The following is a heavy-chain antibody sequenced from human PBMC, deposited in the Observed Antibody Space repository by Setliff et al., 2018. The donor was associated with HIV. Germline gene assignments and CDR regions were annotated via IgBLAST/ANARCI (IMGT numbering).Heavy chain of an antibody. CDR2: ITWDGGST. V-gene: IGHV3-43*01. CDR1: GFTFDDYT. D-gene: IGHD2-21*02. Sequence: PGGSLRLSCAASGFTFDDYTMHWVRQAPGKGLEWVSLITWDGGSTYYADSVKGRFTISRDNSKNSLYLQMNSLRTEDTALYYCARLRPYNSALDYWGQGTLVTVSS. J-gene: IGHJ4*02. CDR3: ARLRPYNSALDY.